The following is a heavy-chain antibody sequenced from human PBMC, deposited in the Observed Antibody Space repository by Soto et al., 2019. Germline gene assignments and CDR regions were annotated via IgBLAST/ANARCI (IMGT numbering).Heavy chain of an antibody. D-gene: IGHD2-2*01. CDR1: GYTFSNYG. J-gene: IGHJ5*02. CDR2: ISLYSDGT. V-gene: IGHV1-18*01. CDR3: ARGVPGGEAWLGP. Sequence: ASVKVSCKTSGYTFSNYGITWVRQAPGQPLEWLGWISLYSDGTNYAQKFQGRVSMTTDTSTTTAYMELRSLRSDDTAVYYWARGVPGGEAWLGPWGQGTLVTVAS.